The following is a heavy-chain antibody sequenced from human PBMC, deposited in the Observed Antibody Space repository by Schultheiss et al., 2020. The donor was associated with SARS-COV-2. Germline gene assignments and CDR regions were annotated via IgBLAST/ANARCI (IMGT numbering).Heavy chain of an antibody. Sequence: SETLSLTCTVSGGSISSYYWSWIRQPPGKGLEWIGEINHSGSTNYNPSLKSRVTISVDTSKNQFSLKLSSVTAADTAVYYCARVGYCSGGSCYGVGYWGQGTLVTVSS. J-gene: IGHJ4*02. CDR3: ARVGYCSGGSCYGVGY. D-gene: IGHD2-15*01. CDR2: INHSGST. CDR1: GGSISSYY. V-gene: IGHV4-34*01.